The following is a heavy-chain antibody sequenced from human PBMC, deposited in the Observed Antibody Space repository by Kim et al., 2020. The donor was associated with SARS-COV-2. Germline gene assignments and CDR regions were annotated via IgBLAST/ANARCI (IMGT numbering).Heavy chain of an antibody. D-gene: IGHD1-1*01. CDR3: ARGYVV. Sequence: GGSLRLSCAASGITFSRYWMSWVRQAPGKGLEWVANIKQDGSEKYYVDSVKGRFTISRDNAKNSLYLQMNSLRAEDTALYYCARGYVVWGQGTLVTVSS. V-gene: IGHV3-7*01. CDR2: IKQDGSEK. CDR1: GITFSRYW. J-gene: IGHJ4*02.